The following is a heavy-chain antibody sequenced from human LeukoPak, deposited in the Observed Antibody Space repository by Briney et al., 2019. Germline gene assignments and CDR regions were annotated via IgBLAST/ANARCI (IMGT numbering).Heavy chain of an antibody. Sequence: GGSLRLSCAASGFTFSSYWMSRVRQAPGKGLEWVANIKQDGSEKYYVDSVKGRFTISRDNAKNSLYLQMNSLRAEDTAVYYCARDVGYCTNGVCYTSAFDIWGQGTMVTVSS. CDR2: IKQDGSEK. D-gene: IGHD2-8*01. J-gene: IGHJ3*02. CDR3: ARDVGYCTNGVCYTSAFDI. CDR1: GFTFSSYW. V-gene: IGHV3-7*01.